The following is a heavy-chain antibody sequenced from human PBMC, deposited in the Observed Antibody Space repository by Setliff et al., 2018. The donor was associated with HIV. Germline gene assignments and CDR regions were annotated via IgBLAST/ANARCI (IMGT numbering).Heavy chain of an antibody. CDR3: ARQITSVTPEMLVVNDAFDV. V-gene: IGHV4-30-2*02. J-gene: IGHJ3*01. CDR2: IYYNGNA. CDR1: GGSIRSSGYS. Sequence: PSETLSLTCAVSGGSIRSSGYSRSWIRQPPGKGLEWIGYIYYNGNAYYNPSLKSRVSMSVDTSKNQFSLRLTSVTAADTAVYYCARQITSVTPEMLVVNDAFDVWGQGKMVTVSS. D-gene: IGHD4-17*01.